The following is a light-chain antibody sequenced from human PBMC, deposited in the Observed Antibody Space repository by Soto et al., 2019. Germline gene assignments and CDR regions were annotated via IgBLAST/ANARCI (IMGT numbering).Light chain of an antibody. Sequence: EIVLTQSPGTLSLSPGERATLSCRASQSVSSSYLAWYQQKPGQAPRLLIYGASSRATGIPDRFSGSGSGTDFTLTISRLETEDFAVYYCQKYGSSSFTFGPGTKVDIK. CDR1: QSVSSSY. CDR3: QKYGSSSFT. CDR2: GAS. J-gene: IGKJ3*01. V-gene: IGKV3-20*01.